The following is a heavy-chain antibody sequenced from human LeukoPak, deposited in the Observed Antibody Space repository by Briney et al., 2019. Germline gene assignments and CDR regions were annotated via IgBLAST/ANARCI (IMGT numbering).Heavy chain of an antibody. Sequence: PSETLSLTCAVYGGSFSGYYWSWIRQPPGKGLEWIGEINHSGSTNYNPSLKSRVTISVDTSKNQFSLKLSSVTAADTAVYYCEGSFYGSGTDTWGQGTLVTVSP. D-gene: IGHD3-10*01. CDR3: EGSFYGSGTDT. CDR2: INHSGST. V-gene: IGHV4-34*01. CDR1: GGSFSGYY. J-gene: IGHJ5*02.